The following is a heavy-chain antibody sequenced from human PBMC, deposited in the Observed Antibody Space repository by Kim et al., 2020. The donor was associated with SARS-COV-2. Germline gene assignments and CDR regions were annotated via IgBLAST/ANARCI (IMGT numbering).Heavy chain of an antibody. J-gene: IGHJ3*02. D-gene: IGHD3-22*01. Sequence: GSLRLSCAASGFTFSDYYMSWIRQAPGKGLEWVSYISSSSSYTNYADSVKGRFTISRDNAKNSLYLQMNSLRAEDTAVYYCARDINDSSGYYYEAGRAFDIWGQGTMVTVSS. CDR1: GFTFSDYY. V-gene: IGHV3-11*05. CDR3: ARDINDSSGYYYEAGRAFDI. CDR2: ISSSSSYT.